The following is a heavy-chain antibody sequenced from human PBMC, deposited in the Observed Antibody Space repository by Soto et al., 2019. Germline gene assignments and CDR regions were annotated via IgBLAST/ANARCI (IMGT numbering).Heavy chain of an antibody. Sequence: EVQLVESGGGLVQPGGSLRLSCAASGFTFSDYYMDWVRQVPGKGLEWIGRTRNKANSYTTEYVASVKGRFSICRDDSKDPMYLQMNSLKTEDTAVYYCARDTGGSYDYWGQGALVTVSS. V-gene: IGHV3-72*01. J-gene: IGHJ4*02. D-gene: IGHD1-26*01. CDR2: TRNKANSYTT. CDR3: ARDTGGSYDY. CDR1: GFTFSDYY.